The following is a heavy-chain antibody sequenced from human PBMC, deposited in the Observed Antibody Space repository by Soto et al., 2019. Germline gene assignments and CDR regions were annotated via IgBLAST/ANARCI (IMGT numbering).Heavy chain of an antibody. CDR3: ARASSGAAEPNWFDP. V-gene: IGHV6-1*01. CDR1: GGSVSSILAS. D-gene: IGHD1-26*01. CDR2: TYYRSKWYS. J-gene: IGHJ5*02. Sequence: SQTLSLTCVISGGSVSSILASWSWIRQSPSRGLEWLGRTYYRSKWYSYYALSVKSRITINPDTSKNQFSLHLSSVTAADTAVYYCARASSGAAEPNWFDPWGQGTLVTVSS.